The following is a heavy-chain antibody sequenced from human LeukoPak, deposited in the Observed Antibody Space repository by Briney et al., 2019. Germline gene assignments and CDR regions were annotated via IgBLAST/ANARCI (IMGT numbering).Heavy chain of an antibody. CDR3: AKGRQWLVGGNYFDY. Sequence: GGSLRLSCAASGFTFSSYVMSWVRQAPGKGLEWVSAISGSGGSTYYADSVKGRFTISRDNSKNTLYLQMNSLRAEDTAVYYCAKGRQWLVGGNYFDYWGQGTLVTVSS. J-gene: IGHJ4*02. CDR1: GFTFSSYV. D-gene: IGHD6-19*01. V-gene: IGHV3-23*01. CDR2: ISGSGGST.